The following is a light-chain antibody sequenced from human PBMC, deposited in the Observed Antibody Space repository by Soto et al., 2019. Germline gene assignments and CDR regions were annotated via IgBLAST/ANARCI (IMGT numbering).Light chain of an antibody. V-gene: IGLV1-44*01. Sequence: QSVLTQPPSASGTPGQRVTISCSGSSSDIGTNTVSWFQQLPGTAPKLLIYSNNQRPSGVPDRFSGSKSGTSASLAISGLQSEDEADYYCAAWDDSLSGWVFGGGTKLTVL. CDR2: SNN. CDR1: SSDIGTNT. CDR3: AAWDDSLSGWV. J-gene: IGLJ3*02.